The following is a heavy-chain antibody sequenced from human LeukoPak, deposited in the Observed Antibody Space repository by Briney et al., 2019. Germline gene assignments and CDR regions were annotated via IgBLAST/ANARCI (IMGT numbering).Heavy chain of an antibody. CDR1: GGSFSTYY. CDR2: IYSSGST. J-gene: IGHJ4*02. V-gene: IGHV4-59*13. Sequence: SETLSLTCTVSGGSFSTYYWTWIRQPPGKGLEWIGYIYSSGSTNYNPSLKSRVTISVDTSKNQFSLKLRSVTAADTAVYYCARVEGGSSGYDLVYWGQGTLVTVSS. D-gene: IGHD5-12*01. CDR3: ARVEGGSSGYDLVY.